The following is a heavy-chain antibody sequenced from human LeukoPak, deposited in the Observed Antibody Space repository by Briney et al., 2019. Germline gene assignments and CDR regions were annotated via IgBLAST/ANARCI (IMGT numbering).Heavy chain of an antibody. V-gene: IGHV3-30-3*01. D-gene: IGHD6-19*01. Sequence: GGSLRLSCAASGFTSSSYAMHWVRQAPGKGLEWVAVISYDGSNKYYADSVKGRFTISRDNSKNTLYLQMNSLRAEDTAVYYCARTQQYSSGWYPGAFDIWGQGTMVTVSS. J-gene: IGHJ3*02. CDR1: GFTSSSYA. CDR3: ARTQQYSSGWYPGAFDI. CDR2: ISYDGSNK.